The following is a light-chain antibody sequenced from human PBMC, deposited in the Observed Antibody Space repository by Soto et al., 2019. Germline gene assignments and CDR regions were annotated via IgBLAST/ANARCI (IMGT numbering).Light chain of an antibody. CDR3: QQYGSSPVT. CDR2: GAS. CDR1: QSVSSSY. Sequence: EIVLTQSPGTLSLSPGERATLSCRASQSVSSSYLAWYQQKPGQAPRLLIYGASSRATGIPDRFSGSGSGPDFTLTISRLEPEDFAVYLCQQYGSSPVTFGQGTKVEI. V-gene: IGKV3-20*01. J-gene: IGKJ1*01.